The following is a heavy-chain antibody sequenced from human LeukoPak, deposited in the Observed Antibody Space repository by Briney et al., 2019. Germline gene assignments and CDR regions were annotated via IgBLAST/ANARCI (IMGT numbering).Heavy chain of an antibody. J-gene: IGHJ5*02. V-gene: IGHV4-59*01. D-gene: IGHD3-10*01. CDR3: ARHGITMVRGVTHNWFDP. CDR1: GGSISSYY. CDR2: IYYSGST. Sequence: SETLSLTCTVSGGSISSYYWSWIRQPPGKGLEWIGYIYYSGSTNYNPSLKSRVTISVDTSKNQFSLKLSSVTAADTAVYYCARHGITMVRGVTHNWFDPWGQGTLVTVSS.